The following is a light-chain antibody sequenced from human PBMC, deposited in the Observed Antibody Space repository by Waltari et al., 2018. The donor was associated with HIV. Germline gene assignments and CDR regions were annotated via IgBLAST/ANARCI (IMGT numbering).Light chain of an antibody. V-gene: IGKV1-39*01. CDR1: QTINTY. J-gene: IGKJ4*01. Sequence: DIQMTQSPSSLSASVGDRVTITCRASQTINTYLNWYQQKPGKAPSLLIYAASNLQSGVPSRFSGSGSGTDFTLTISSLQPEDFATYYCQQSSNTPRTFGGGTKVEIK. CDR2: AAS. CDR3: QQSSNTPRT.